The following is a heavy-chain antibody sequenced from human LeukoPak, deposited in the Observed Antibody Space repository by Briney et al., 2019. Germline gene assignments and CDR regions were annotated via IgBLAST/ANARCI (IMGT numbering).Heavy chain of an antibody. CDR1: GFSLSTSGVG. D-gene: IGHD3-22*01. CDR3: AHIRYYYDSSGYRVWYYFDY. CDR2: IYWDDDK. J-gene: IGHJ4*02. V-gene: IGHV2-5*02. Sequence: SGPTLVNPTQTLTLTCTFSGFSLSTSGVGVGWIRQPPGKALEWLALIYWDDDKRYSPSLKSRLTITKDTSKNQVVLTMTNMDPVDTATYYCAHIRYYYDSSGYRVWYYFDYWGQGTLVTVSS.